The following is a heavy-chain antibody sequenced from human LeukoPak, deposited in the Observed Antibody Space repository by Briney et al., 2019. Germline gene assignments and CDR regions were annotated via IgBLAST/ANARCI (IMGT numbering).Heavy chain of an antibody. CDR3: ARVWDSSGYDAFDI. J-gene: IGHJ3*02. CDR1: GYTFTSYG. D-gene: IGHD3-22*01. CDR2: ISAYNGNT. Sequence: ASVKVSCKASGYTFTSYGISWVRQAPGQGLEWMGWISAYNGNTNYAQKLQGRVTMTTDTSTSTAYMELRSLRSDDTAAYYCARVWDSSGYDAFDIWGQGTMVTVSS. V-gene: IGHV1-18*01.